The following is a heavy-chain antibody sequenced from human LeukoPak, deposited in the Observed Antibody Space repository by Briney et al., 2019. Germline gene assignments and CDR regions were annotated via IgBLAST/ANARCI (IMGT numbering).Heavy chain of an antibody. D-gene: IGHD6-13*01. CDR2: INHSGST. J-gene: IGHJ6*02. Sequence: SETLSLTCAVYGGSFSGYYWSWIRQPPGKGLEWIGEINHSGSTNYNPSLKSRVTISVDTSKNQFSLKLSSVTAADTAVYYCATGGAAGTSRSYYSGRAVWAQGPTVPVSS. CDR1: GGSFSGYY. V-gene: IGHV4-34*01. CDR3: ATGGAAGTSRSYYSGRAV.